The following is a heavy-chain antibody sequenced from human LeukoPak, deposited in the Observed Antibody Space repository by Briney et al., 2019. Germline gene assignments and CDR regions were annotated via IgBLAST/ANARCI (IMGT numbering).Heavy chain of an antibody. CDR1: GGTFSSYA. D-gene: IGHD3-3*01. J-gene: IGHJ5*02. V-gene: IGHV1-69*04. Sequence: SVKVSCKASGGTFSSYAISWVRQAPGQGLEWMGRIIPNFNIANYAQKFQGRVTITADKSTSTAYMELSSLRSEDTAVYYCARGRSGYQNWFDPWGQGTLVTVSS. CDR3: ARGRSGYQNWFDP. CDR2: IIPNFNIA.